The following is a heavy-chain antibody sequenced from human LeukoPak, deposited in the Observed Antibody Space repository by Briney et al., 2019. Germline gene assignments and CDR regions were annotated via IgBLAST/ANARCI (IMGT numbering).Heavy chain of an antibody. Sequence: SETLSLTCTVSGGSISRSSYYWGWIRQPPGKGLEWIGSVYDSGSTYYNPSLKSRVTISADTSKNQLSLKLRSVTAADTALYYCASTLCSSISCYGDGGAFDFWGQGTMVTVSS. CDR3: ASTLCSSISCYGDGGAFDF. D-gene: IGHD2-2*01. CDR2: VYDSGST. CDR1: GGSISRSSYY. V-gene: IGHV4-39*01. J-gene: IGHJ3*01.